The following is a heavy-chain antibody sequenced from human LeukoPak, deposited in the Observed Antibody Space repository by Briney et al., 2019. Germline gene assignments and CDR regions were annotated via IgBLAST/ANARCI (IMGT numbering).Heavy chain of an antibody. CDR2: ITPGNSVS. D-gene: IGHD3-16*01. CDR3: AARIHGAYY. V-gene: IGHV5-51*01. CDR1: GYSFTTHW. Sequence: GESLKISCKGDGYSFTTHWIGWSRQMPGKGLEWMAIITPGNSVSHYSPSLQGQVTISAGQSISTAYLQWSSLKASDSAMYYCAARIHGAYYWGQGTLVTVSS. J-gene: IGHJ4*02.